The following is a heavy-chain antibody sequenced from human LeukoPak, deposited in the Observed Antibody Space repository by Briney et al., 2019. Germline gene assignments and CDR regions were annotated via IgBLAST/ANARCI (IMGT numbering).Heavy chain of an antibody. CDR2: SRNKANSYTT. J-gene: IGHJ4*02. Sequence: PGGSLRLSCAASGFTFSDRYMDWVRQAPGKGLEWVGRSRNKANSYTTEYAASVKGRFTVSRDDSNNSLYLQMNSLKTEDTAVYYCASSPAGRYTFEYWGQGTLVTVSS. D-gene: IGHD1-26*01. CDR1: GFTFSDRY. V-gene: IGHV3-72*01. CDR3: ASSPAGRYTFEY.